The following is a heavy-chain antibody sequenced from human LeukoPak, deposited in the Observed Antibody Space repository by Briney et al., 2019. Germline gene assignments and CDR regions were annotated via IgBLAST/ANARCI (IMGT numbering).Heavy chain of an antibody. CDR2: INPNSGGT. D-gene: IGHD6-13*01. V-gene: IGHV1-2*04. CDR3: ASSSYSSSWYPHYYGMDV. J-gene: IGHJ6*02. Sequence: ASVKVSCKASGYTFIGYYMHWVRQAPGQGLEWMGWINPNSGGTNYAQKFQGWVTMTRDTSISTAYMELSRLRSDDTAVYYCASSSYSSSWYPHYYGMDVWGQGTTVTVSS. CDR1: GYTFIGYY.